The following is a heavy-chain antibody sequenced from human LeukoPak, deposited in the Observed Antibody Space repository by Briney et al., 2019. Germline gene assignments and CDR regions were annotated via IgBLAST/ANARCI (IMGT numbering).Heavy chain of an antibody. V-gene: IGHV1-8*01. CDR3: ARVTGAIDY. J-gene: IGHJ4*02. Sequence: ASVKVASKPSGYSFTNYDINWVRQSTGQGLEWMGWINTKSGYTGHAQKFQGRITMTRDNSISTVYMELRSLRSEDTAVYYCARVTGAIDYWGQGTLVTVSS. CDR2: INTKSGYT. CDR1: GYSFTNYD.